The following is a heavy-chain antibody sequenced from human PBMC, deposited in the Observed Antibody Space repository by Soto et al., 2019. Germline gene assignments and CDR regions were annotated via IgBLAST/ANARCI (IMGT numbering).Heavy chain of an antibody. D-gene: IGHD1-7*01. CDR3: ARDMTRTVVHYFDF. J-gene: IGHJ4*02. Sequence: SVKVSCKASGGTFSNYVVNWVRQAPGQGLEWMGRIIPISGAANYAQKFQGRVTITADKSTSTSYMELSSLRSEDTAVYYCARDMTRTVVHYFDFWGQGTLVTVYS. CDR2: IIPISGAA. CDR1: GGTFSNYV. V-gene: IGHV1-69*06.